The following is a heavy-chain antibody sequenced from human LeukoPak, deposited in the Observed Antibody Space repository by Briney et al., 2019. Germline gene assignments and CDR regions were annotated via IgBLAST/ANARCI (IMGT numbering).Heavy chain of an antibody. Sequence: SETLSLTCAVYGGSFSGYYWSWIRQPPGKGLEWIGVINQSGSTNYNPPLKSRVTILVDTSKNQFSLNLRSVTAADTAVYFCAVVEGQPNYYYYMDVWGKGTTVTVSS. J-gene: IGHJ6*03. D-gene: IGHD6-13*01. V-gene: IGHV4-34*01. CDR2: INQSGST. CDR3: AVVEGQPNYYYYMDV. CDR1: GGSFSGYY.